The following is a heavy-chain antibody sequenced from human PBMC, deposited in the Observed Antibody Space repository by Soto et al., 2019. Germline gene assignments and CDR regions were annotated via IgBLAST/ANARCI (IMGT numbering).Heavy chain of an antibody. Sequence: QITLKESGPTVVKPTETLTLTCTFSGFSLTTSGVGVGWVRQSPGKAPEWLALIYWDDDKRYSTSLKSRLTITKDTSKNQVVLRMANVDPGDTATYSCAHRVLRAVFGLVTTTAIYFDFWGQGTPVVVSS. CDR1: GFSLTTSGVG. D-gene: IGHD3-3*01. CDR2: IYWDDDK. CDR3: AHRVLRAVFGLVTTTAIYFDF. J-gene: IGHJ4*02. V-gene: IGHV2-5*02.